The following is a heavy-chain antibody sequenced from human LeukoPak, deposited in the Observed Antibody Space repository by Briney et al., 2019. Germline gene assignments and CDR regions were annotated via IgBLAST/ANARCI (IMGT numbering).Heavy chain of an antibody. CDR1: GFTFSSYG. CDR3: ARGGTVTKDHYYYYMDV. D-gene: IGHD4-17*01. CDR2: IRYDGSNK. J-gene: IGHJ6*03. V-gene: IGHV3-30*02. Sequence: PGGSLRLSCAASGFTFSSYGMHWVRQAPGKGLEWVAFIRYDGSNKYYTDSVKGRFTISRDNSKNTLYLQMNSLRAEDTAVYYCARGGTVTKDHYYYYMDVWGKGTTVTVSS.